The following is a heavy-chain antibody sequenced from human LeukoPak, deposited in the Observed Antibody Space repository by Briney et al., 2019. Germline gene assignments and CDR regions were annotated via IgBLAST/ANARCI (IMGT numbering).Heavy chain of an antibody. Sequence: GGSLRLSCAVSGFTVSSIYMSWVRQAPGKGLEWVSFIYNDGNTYYADSMKGRFSISRDSSRNTLYLQMNSLRVKDTAVYYCAGDTHSSNWYDHWGQGTLVTVSS. CDR1: GFTVSSIY. D-gene: IGHD6-13*01. V-gene: IGHV3-53*01. J-gene: IGHJ5*02. CDR2: IYNDGNT. CDR3: AGDTHSSNWYDH.